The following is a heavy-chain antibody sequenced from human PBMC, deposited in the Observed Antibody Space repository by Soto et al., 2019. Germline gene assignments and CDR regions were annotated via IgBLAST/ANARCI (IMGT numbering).Heavy chain of an antibody. J-gene: IGHJ4*02. CDR2: INAGNGDT. V-gene: IGHV1-3*01. CDR3: ARDGVGGSFDC. Sequence: ASVKVSCKASGDTFTAYGFHWVRQAPGHRLEWMGWINAGNGDTKYSQKFQDRVTITRDTSASIAYMEMRSLRSEDTAVYYCARDGVGGSFDCWGQGTLVTVSS. CDR1: GDTFTAYG. D-gene: IGHD1-26*01.